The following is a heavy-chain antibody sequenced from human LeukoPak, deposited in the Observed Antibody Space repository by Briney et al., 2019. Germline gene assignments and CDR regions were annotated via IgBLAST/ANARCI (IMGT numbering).Heavy chain of an antibody. J-gene: IGHJ6*03. CDR2: IYYSGST. CDR3: ARAVAVASYYYYMDV. CDR1: GGSISSYY. D-gene: IGHD6-19*01. Sequence: SETLSLTCTVPGGSISSYYWSWIRQPPGKGLEWIGYIYYSGSTNYNPSLKSRVTISVDTSKNQFSLKLSSVTAADTAVYYCARAVAVASYYYYMDVWGKGTTVTVSS. V-gene: IGHV4-59*01.